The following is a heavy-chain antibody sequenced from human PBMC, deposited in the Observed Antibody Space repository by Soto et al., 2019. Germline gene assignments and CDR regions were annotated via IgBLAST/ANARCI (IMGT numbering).Heavy chain of an antibody. CDR3: ARGFLVAAHWYFDL. CDR1: GYSFTSYW. Sequence: GESLKISCKGSGYSFTSYWIGCVRQMPGKGLEWMGLIYLGDSDTRYSPSFQGQVTISADKSISLAYLQWRSLKASDTALYYFARGFLVAAHWYFDLCGRGSLVTVSS. D-gene: IGHD2-15*01. J-gene: IGHJ2*01. V-gene: IGHV5-51*01. CDR2: IYLGDSDT.